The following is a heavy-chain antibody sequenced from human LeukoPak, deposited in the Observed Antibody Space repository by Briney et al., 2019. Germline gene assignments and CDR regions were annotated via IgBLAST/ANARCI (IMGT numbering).Heavy chain of an antibody. D-gene: IGHD6-6*01. CDR3: ARAIAARWVDY. CDR1: GFTFSILD. CDR2: ISGNGGRT. V-gene: IGHV3-23*01. J-gene: IGHJ4*02. Sequence: TGGSLRLSCAASGFTFSILDMSWVRQAPGKGLEWVSAISGNGGRTYYADSVKGRFTISRDNSKNTLHLQMNSLRAEDTAVYYCARAIAARWVDYWGQGTLVTVSS.